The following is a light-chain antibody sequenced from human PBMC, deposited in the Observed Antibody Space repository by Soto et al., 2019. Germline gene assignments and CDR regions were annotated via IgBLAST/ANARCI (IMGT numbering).Light chain of an antibody. CDR1: QSLFFTSTNKNY. CDR3: QQYYNTPLT. V-gene: IGKV4-1*01. Sequence: DIVMTQSPDSLAVSLGERATINCKSSQSLFFTSTNKNYLAWYQQKPGQPPKLLLYWASTRESGVPDRFSGSGSGTDFALTISSLQAEDVAVYYCQQYYNTPLTFGGGTKVEIK. J-gene: IGKJ4*01. CDR2: WAS.